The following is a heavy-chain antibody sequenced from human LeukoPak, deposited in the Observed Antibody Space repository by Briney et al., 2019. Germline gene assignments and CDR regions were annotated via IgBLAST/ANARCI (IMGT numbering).Heavy chain of an antibody. J-gene: IGHJ5*02. V-gene: IGHV4-59*08. CDR3: ARNAAVATSRSWFDP. Sequence: WETLSLTCTVSDGSISNYYWSWIRQPPGKGLEWIGYIYYSGSTNYNPSLKSRVTMSVDTSKNQFSLKLSSVTAADTAVYYCARNAAVATSRSWFDPWGQGTLVTVSS. CDR2: IYYSGST. CDR1: DGSISNYY. D-gene: IGHD6-19*01.